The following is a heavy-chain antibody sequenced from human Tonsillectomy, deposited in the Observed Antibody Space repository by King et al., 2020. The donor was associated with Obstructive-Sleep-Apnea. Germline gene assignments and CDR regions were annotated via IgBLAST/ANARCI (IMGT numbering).Heavy chain of an antibody. CDR2: ISYDGSNK. D-gene: IGHD6-19*01. V-gene: IGHV3-30*04. CDR1: GFTFSSYA. Sequence: VQLVESGGGVVQPGRSLRLSCAASGFTFSSYAMHWVRQAPGKGLEWVAVISYDGSNKYYADSVKGRFTISRDNSKNTLYLQMNSLRAEDTAVYYCAREGRIAVAGTLDYWGQGTLVTVSS. CDR3: AREGRIAVAGTLDY. J-gene: IGHJ4*02.